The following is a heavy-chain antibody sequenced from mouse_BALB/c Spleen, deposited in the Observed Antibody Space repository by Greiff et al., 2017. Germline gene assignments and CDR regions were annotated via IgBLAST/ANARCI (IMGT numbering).Heavy chain of an antibody. V-gene: IGHV5-6-5*01. CDR1: GFTFSSYA. CDR2: ISSGGST. Sequence: EVHLVESGGGLVKPGGSLKLSCAASGFTFSSYAMSWVRQTPEKRLEWVASISSGGSTYYPDSVKGRFTISRDNARNILYLQMSSLRSEDTAMYYCARRVGLRKMYYFDYGGQGTTLTVSS. CDR3: ARRVGLRKMYYFDY. D-gene: IGHD2-4*01. J-gene: IGHJ2*01.